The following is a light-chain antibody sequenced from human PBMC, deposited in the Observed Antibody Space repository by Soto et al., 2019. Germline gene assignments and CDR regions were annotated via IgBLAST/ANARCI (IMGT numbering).Light chain of an antibody. CDR2: GAS. J-gene: IGKJ1*01. CDR3: QQYGSSPWT. V-gene: IGKV3-20*01. CDR1: KSVSSSF. Sequence: EMVLTQSPGTLSLSPGERATLSCRASKSVSSSFLAWYQQKPGQAPRLLIYGASSRATAIPDRFSGSGSGTDFTLTISRLEPEDFAVYYCQQYGSSPWTFGQGTKVEI.